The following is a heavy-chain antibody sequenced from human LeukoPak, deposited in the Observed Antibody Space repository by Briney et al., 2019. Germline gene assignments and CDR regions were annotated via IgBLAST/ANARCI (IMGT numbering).Heavy chain of an antibody. Sequence: GGTLRLSCAASGFTFSSYGMSWVRQAPGKGLEWASAISGSGGSTYYADSVKGRFTISRDNSKNTLYLQMNSLRAEDTAVYYCAKDPRVTYYYDSRDYWGQGTLVTVSS. V-gene: IGHV3-23*01. CDR2: ISGSGGST. D-gene: IGHD3-22*01. J-gene: IGHJ4*02. CDR3: AKDPRVTYYYDSRDY. CDR1: GFTFSSYG.